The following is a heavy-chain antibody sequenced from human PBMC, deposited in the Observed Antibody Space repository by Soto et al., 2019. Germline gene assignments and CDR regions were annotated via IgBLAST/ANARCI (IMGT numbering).Heavy chain of an antibody. CDR1: GGTFSSYA. Sequence: SVKVSCKASGGTFSSYAISWVRQAPGQGLEWMGGIIPIFGTANYAQKFQGRVTITADESASTAYMELSSLRSEDTAVYYCARDSRIAAAGYYYYGMGVWGQGTTVTVSS. J-gene: IGHJ6*02. D-gene: IGHD6-13*01. V-gene: IGHV1-69*13. CDR3: ARDSRIAAAGYYYYGMGV. CDR2: IIPIFGTA.